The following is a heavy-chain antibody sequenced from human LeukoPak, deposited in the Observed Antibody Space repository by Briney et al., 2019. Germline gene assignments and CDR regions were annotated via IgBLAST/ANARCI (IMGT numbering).Heavy chain of an antibody. J-gene: IGHJ6*03. Sequence: SETLSLTCSVSGDSLSTTNSYWNWIRQSPGKGLEWVGYISHSGTTSYNSYLRSRVTISVDTSKNQLSLKLSSVTAADTAVYYCARGLAAAGYYYYYYMDVWGKGTTVTVSS. CDR3: ARGLAAAGYYYYYYMDV. D-gene: IGHD6-13*01. V-gene: IGHV4-61*01. CDR2: ISHSGTT. CDR1: GDSLSTTNSY.